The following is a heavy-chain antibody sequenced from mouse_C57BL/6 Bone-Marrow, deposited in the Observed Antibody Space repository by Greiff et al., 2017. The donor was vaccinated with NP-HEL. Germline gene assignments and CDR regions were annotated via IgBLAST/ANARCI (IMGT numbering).Heavy chain of an antibody. CDR3: ARLWLLTFAY. D-gene: IGHD2-3*01. Sequence: QVQLKQSGAELARPGASVKMSCKASGYTFTSYTMHWVKQRPGQGLEWIGYINPSSGYTKYNQKFKDKATLTADKSSSTAYMQLSSLTSEDSAVYYCARLWLLTFAYRGQGTLVTVSA. V-gene: IGHV1-4*01. J-gene: IGHJ3*01. CDR2: INPSSGYT. CDR1: GYTFTSYT.